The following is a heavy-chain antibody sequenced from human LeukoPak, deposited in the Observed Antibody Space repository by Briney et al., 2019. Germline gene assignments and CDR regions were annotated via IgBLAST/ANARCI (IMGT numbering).Heavy chain of an antibody. CDR2: INHSGST. D-gene: IGHD6-19*01. CDR3: ARRKAEYSSGWYNWFDP. J-gene: IGHJ5*02. Sequence: SETLSLTCAVHGGSFSGYYWSWIRQPPGKGLEWIEEINHSGSTNYNPSLKSRVTISVDTSKNQFSLKLSSVTAADTAVYYCARRKAEYSSGWYNWFDPWGQGTLVTVSS. CDR1: GGSFSGYY. V-gene: IGHV4-34*01.